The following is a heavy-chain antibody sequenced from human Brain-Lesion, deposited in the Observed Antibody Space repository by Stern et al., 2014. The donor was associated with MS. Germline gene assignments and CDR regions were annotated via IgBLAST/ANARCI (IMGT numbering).Heavy chain of an antibody. D-gene: IGHD3-3*01. CDR1: GYIFTGYY. V-gene: IGHV1-2*02. CDR2: INPNTRGT. J-gene: IGHJ6*02. CDR3: ARDQRGITIFGVVTDYYYLGMDV. Sequence: MQLVESGAEVKKPGASVKVSCKTSGYIFTGYYIHWVRQAPGQGLEWMAWINPNTRGTKYAQKFQGRVTMSRETSISTAYVELSSLTSDDTAVYYCARDQRGITIFGVVTDYYYLGMDVWGQGTTVTVSS.